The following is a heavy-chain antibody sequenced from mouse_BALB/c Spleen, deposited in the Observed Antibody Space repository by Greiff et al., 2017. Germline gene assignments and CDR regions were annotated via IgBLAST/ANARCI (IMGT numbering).Heavy chain of an antibody. V-gene: IGHV5-9-4*01. J-gene: IGHJ4*01. D-gene: IGHD2-3*01. CDR2: ISSGGSYT. Sequence: EVKVVESGGGLVKPGGSLKLSCAASGFTFSSYAMSWVRQSPEKRLEWVAEISSGGSYTYYPDTVTGRFTISRDNAKNTLYLEMSSLRSEDTAMYYCARTGDGYFYAMDYWGQGTSVTVSS. CDR1: GFTFSSYA. CDR3: ARTGDGYFYAMDY.